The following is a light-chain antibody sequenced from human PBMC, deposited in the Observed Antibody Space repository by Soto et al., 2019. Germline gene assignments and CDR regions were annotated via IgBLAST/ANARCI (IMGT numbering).Light chain of an antibody. CDR1: QGIRND. CDR3: QQYSSYSTWA. CDR2: AAS. Sequence: IQMTQSPSSLSASVGDRVTLTCRASQGIRNDLGWYQQKPGKAPKVLIYAASTLQSGVPSRFSGSGSGTEFTLSISSLQPDDSATYYCQQYSSYSTWAFGQGTKVDIK. V-gene: IGKV1-17*01. J-gene: IGKJ1*01.